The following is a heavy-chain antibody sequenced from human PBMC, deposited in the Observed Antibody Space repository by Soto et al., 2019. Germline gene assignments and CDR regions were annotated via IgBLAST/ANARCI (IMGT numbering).Heavy chain of an antibody. V-gene: IGHV5-10-1*01. CDR1: GYSFAGYW. Sequence: PGESLKISCKGSGYSFAGYWITWVRQKPGKGLEWMGRIDPSDSQTYYSPSLRGHVTISVTKSITTVFLQWSSLRASDTAMYYFARQIYDSDTGPNFQYYFDSWGQGTPVTVSS. J-gene: IGHJ4*02. CDR3: ARQIYDSDTGPNFQYYFDS. D-gene: IGHD3-22*01. CDR2: IDPSDSQT.